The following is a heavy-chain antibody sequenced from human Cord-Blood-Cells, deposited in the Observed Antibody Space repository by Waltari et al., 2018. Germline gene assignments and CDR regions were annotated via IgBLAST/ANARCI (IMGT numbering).Heavy chain of an antibody. D-gene: IGHD1-26*01. CDR1: GFTFSSYS. J-gene: IGHJ4*02. CDR2: SSSSSSTX. V-gene: IGHV3-48*02. Sequence: EVQLVESGGGLVQPGGSLRLSCAASGFTFSSYSMNWVRQAPGKGLAWVSYSSSSSSTXXXXXXXXXRXXXXXXXXKNSLYLQMNSLRDEDTAVYYCARDQRGSYYYWGQGTLVTVSS. CDR3: ARDQRGSYYY.